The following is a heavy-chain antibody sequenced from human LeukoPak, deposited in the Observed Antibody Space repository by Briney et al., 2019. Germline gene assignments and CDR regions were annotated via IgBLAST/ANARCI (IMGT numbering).Heavy chain of an antibody. CDR2: ISSNGGST. Sequence: PGGSLRLSCAASGFTFSSYAMHWVRQAPGKGLEYVSAISSNGGSTYYANSVKGRFTISRDNSKNTLYLQMNSLRAEDTAVYYCAKDGGGYDTSGYYYGDYWGQGTLVTVSS. CDR1: GFTFSSYA. J-gene: IGHJ4*02. CDR3: AKDGGGYDTSGYYYGDY. D-gene: IGHD3-22*01. V-gene: IGHV3-64*01.